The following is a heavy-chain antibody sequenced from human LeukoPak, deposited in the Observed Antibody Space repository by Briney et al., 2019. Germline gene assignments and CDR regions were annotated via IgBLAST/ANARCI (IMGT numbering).Heavy chain of an antibody. V-gene: IGHV7-4-1*02. Sequence: ASVKVSCKASGYTFTTYAMSWVRQSPGQGLEWVGWINTNTGNPTYAQGFTGRFVFSLDTSVNTAYLQISSLKAEDTAVYYCARVVDYYDSSGPRGWDAFDIWGQGTMVTVYS. D-gene: IGHD3-22*01. CDR2: INTNTGNP. CDR3: ARVVDYYDSSGPRGWDAFDI. J-gene: IGHJ3*02. CDR1: GYTFTTYA.